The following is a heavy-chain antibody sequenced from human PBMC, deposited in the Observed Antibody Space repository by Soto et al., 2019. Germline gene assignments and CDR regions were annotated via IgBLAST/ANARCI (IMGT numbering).Heavy chain of an antibody. CDR3: ARDRGHPYGMDV. V-gene: IGHV1-69*08. Sequence: QVQLVQSGAEVKKPGSSVKVSCKASGDTFSSYTISWVRQAPGQGLEWMGRIITILGIANYAQNFQGRVTITADKSTSTANMELSSLRSEDTALYYCARDRGHPYGMDVWGQGTTVTVS. J-gene: IGHJ6*02. CDR1: GDTFSSYT. CDR2: IITILGIA.